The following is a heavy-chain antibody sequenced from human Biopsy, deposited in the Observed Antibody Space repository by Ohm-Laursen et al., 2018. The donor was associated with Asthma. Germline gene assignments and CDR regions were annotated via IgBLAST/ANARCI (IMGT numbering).Heavy chain of an antibody. Sequence: SLRLSCSASGFTFSSFGMHWVRQAPGKGLEWVALISNDGSDEYYADSVKGRCTISRDKSDNTLYLQMNSLTAEDTAVYHCAKDERAYYGSDSKYMQPVPLGDWGQGTVVIVSA. D-gene: IGHD2-21*01. CDR1: GFTFSSFG. CDR2: ISNDGSDE. V-gene: IGHV3-30*18. CDR3: AKDERAYYGSDSKYMQPVPLGD. J-gene: IGHJ4*02.